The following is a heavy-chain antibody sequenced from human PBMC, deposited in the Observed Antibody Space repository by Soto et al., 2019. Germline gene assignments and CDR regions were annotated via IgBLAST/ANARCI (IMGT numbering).Heavy chain of an antibody. CDR3: AREAPSPGALDS. J-gene: IGHJ3*02. CDR2: IFPNGDTT. Sequence: VQLGQSGAALTKPGASVKISCKSSGYIFTNFYLHWVRQAPGQGLEWMGVIFPNGDTTSYAQSFQGRVTMTRDTSTSTDQMELSSLTCEDTAVYFCAREAPSPGALDSWGQWTNVTLSS. CDR1: GYIFTNFY. V-gene: IGHV1-46*01.